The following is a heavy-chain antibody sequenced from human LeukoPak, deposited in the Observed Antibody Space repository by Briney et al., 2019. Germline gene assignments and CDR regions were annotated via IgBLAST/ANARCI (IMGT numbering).Heavy chain of an antibody. CDR2: IGSAI. J-gene: IGHJ3*02. V-gene: IGHV3-48*01. D-gene: IGHD2-2*01. CDR3: ARDHAYAFDI. Sequence: GGSLRLSCAASGFTFSSYAMSWVRRAPGKGLEWISYIGSAIYYADSVKGRFTISRDNAKNSLFLQMNSLRAEDTAVYYCARDHAYAFDIWGQGTLVTVSS. CDR1: GFTFSSYA.